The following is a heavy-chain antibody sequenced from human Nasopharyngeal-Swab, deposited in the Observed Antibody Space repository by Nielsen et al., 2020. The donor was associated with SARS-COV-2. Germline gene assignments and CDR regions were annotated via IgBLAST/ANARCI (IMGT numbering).Heavy chain of an antibody. CDR2: ISGSGGST. D-gene: IGHD1-14*01. CDR1: GFTFSSYA. CDR3: AKGRSNRDAFDI. Sequence: GGSLRLSCAASGFTFSSYAMSWVRQAPGKGLEWVSAISGSGGSTYYADSVKGRFTISRDNSKNTLCLQMNSLRAEDTAVYYCAKGRSNRDAFDIWGQGTMVTVSS. J-gene: IGHJ3*02. V-gene: IGHV3-23*01.